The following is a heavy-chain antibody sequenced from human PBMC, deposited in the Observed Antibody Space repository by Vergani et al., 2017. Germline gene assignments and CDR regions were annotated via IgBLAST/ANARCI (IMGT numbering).Heavy chain of an antibody. CDR2: IYYSGST. Sequence: QLQLQESGPGLVKPSETLSLTCTVSGGSISSSSYYWGWLRQPPGKGLEWIGSIYYSGSTYYNPSLKSRVTISVDTSKNQFSLKLSSVTAADTAVYYCASGPSSSSWYLIDYWGQGTLVTVSS. CDR3: ASGPSSSSWYLIDY. J-gene: IGHJ4*02. D-gene: IGHD6-13*01. V-gene: IGHV4-39*01. CDR1: GGSISSSSYY.